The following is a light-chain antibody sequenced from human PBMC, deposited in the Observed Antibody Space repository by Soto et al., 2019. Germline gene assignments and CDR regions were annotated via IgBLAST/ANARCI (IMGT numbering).Light chain of an antibody. CDR1: QSVSSN. J-gene: IGKJ5*01. CDR2: GAS. Sequence: EVVVTQSPATLSVSPVERDTLSCRASQSVSSNLAWYQQKPGQAPRLLIYGASTRATGIPARFSGSGSGTEFTLTISSLQSEDFAVYYCHQYDNWPKTFGQGTRLEIK. V-gene: IGKV3-15*01. CDR3: HQYDNWPKT.